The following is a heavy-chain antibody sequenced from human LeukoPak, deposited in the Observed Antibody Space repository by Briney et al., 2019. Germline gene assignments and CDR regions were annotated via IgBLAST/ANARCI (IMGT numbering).Heavy chain of an antibody. J-gene: IGHJ4*02. D-gene: IGHD1-1*01. CDR2: SSVYNGNT. Sequence: GASVKVSCKASGYTFMSYGIHWVRQAPGQGLEWMGWSSVYNGNTNYAQKFQGGVTMTTDTTTSTAYMELRTLISDDTAVYYCAKGRRVDADDHFDHWGQGTLVTVSS. CDR3: AKGRRVDADDHFDH. CDR1: GYTFMSYG. V-gene: IGHV1-18*01.